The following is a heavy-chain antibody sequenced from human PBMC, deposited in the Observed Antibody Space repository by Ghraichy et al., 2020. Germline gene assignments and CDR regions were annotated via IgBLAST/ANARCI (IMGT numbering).Heavy chain of an antibody. J-gene: IGHJ3*02. Sequence: LSLTCAASGFTFSSYSMNWVRQAPGKGLEWVSSISSSSYIYYADSVKGRFTISRDNAKNSLYLQMNSLRAEDTAVYYCARSLNWNDAFDIWGQGTMVTVSS. CDR1: GFTFSSYS. D-gene: IGHD1-1*01. CDR2: ISSSSYI. V-gene: IGHV3-21*01. CDR3: ARSLNWNDAFDI.